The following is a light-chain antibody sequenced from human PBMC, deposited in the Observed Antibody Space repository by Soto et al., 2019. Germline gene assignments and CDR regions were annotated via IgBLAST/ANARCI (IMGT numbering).Light chain of an antibody. CDR1: SSDVGSYNL. J-gene: IGLJ1*01. CDR2: EGS. V-gene: IGLV2-23*01. CDR3: CSYAGSATLYV. Sequence: QSVLPQPASVSGSPGQSITISCTGTSSDVGSYNLVSWYQQHPGKAPKLMIYEGSKRPSGVSSRFSGSKSGNTASLTISGLQAEDEADYHCCSYAGSATLYVFGTGTKVTVL.